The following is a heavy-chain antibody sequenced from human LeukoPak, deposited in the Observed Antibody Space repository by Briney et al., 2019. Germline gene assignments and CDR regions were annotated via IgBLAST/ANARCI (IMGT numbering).Heavy chain of an antibody. CDR2: IYYSGST. Sequence: PSETLSLTCTVSGGSINSYYWSWIRQPPGKGLGWIGYIYYSGSTNYNPSLKSRLTISVDTSKNQFSLRLSSVTAADTAVYYCAREGPSSGWFDPWGQGTLVTVSS. CDR1: GGSINSYY. CDR3: AREGPSSGWFDP. V-gene: IGHV4-59*12. J-gene: IGHJ5*02.